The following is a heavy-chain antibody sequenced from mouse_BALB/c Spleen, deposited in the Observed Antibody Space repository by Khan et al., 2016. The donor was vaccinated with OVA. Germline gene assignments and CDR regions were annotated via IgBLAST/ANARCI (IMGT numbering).Heavy chain of an antibody. D-gene: IGHD3-2*02. J-gene: IGHJ2*01. CDR1: GYIFPSYC. Sequence: QVQLKESGTELVRPGASVKLSCKTSGYIFPSYCIHWVKQRSGQGREWIARTYPGTGNTYYSEMFNGKASLTADISSSTAYLHPSSPKSEDSAVYVCAREEALYYVDYGGQGTTLTVSS. CDR2: TYPGTGNT. V-gene: IGHV1-76*01. CDR3: AREEALYYVDY.